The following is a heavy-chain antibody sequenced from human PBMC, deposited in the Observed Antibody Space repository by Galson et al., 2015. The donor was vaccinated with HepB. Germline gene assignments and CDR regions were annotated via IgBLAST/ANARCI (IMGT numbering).Heavy chain of an antibody. J-gene: IGHJ3*02. V-gene: IGHV1-2*02. CDR1: GYTFTGYY. Sequence: SMKVSCKASGYTFTGYYIHWVRQAPGQGLEWMGWINPDSGGTTYAQKFQGGVTMSRATTITTAYMELSRLTSDDTAVYYCARVIGDFHAFDIWGQGTMVTVSA. CDR3: ARVIGDFHAFDI. CDR2: INPDSGGT. D-gene: IGHD3-22*01.